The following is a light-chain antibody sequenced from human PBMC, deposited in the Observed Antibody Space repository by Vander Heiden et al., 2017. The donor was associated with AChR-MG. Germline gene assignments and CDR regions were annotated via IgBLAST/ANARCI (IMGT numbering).Light chain of an antibody. J-gene: IGKJ1*01. CDR2: DAS. Sequence: EILMTQSPPTLSASPGEKVTPSCRASQNVSNNLAWYKQTPGRAPTFLIYDASTRATGIPVRFSGSGFGTDFTLTISSLQSEDFAFYYCQQYNKWPRTFGQGTKVEVK. CDR1: QNVSNN. V-gene: IGKV3-15*01. CDR3: QQYNKWPRT.